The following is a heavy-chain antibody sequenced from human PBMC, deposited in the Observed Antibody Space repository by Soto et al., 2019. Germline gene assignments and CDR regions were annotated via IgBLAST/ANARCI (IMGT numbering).Heavy chain of an antibody. Sequence: QVQLQASGPGLVRPSQTLSLTCTVSGGSINSGDPYWNWILHNPEKGIEWSGYLNYRGSTFYNPSLKSLIIISVYTSKNQLSMKLSSVTAADTAVYYCARDAPGVAPYWGQGTLVTVSS. D-gene: IGHD2-15*01. V-gene: IGHV4-31*01. CDR2: LNYRGST. J-gene: IGHJ4*02. CDR3: ARDAPGVAPY. CDR1: GGSINSGDPY.